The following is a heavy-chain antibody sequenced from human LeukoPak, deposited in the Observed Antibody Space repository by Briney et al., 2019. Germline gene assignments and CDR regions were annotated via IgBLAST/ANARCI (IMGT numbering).Heavy chain of an antibody. CDR3: SRRERVFDY. Sequence: PGGSLRLSCAASGFAFNNYAMSWVRQAPGKGLEWVSAVNDAGDATRYADSVKGRFTISRDNAKNSLYLQMNSLRAEDTAVYYCSRRERVFDYWGQGTLVTVS. CDR1: GFAFNNYA. V-gene: IGHV3-23*01. D-gene: IGHD1-1*01. CDR2: VNDAGDAT. J-gene: IGHJ4*02.